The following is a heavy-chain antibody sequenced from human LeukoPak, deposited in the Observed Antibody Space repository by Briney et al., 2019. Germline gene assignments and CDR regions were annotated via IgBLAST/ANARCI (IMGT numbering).Heavy chain of an antibody. CDR3: ARVLGGSYEGDYYYYMDV. D-gene: IGHD1-26*01. CDR1: GFTFSRYW. J-gene: IGHJ6*03. CDR2: INSDGSST. V-gene: IGHV3-74*01. Sequence: SGGSLRLSCAASGFTFSRYWMHWVRQAPGKGLVWVSRINSDGSSTTYADSVKGRVTISRDNAKNTLYLQMNSLGAEDTAVYYCARVLGGSYEGDYYYYMDVWGKGTTVTVSS.